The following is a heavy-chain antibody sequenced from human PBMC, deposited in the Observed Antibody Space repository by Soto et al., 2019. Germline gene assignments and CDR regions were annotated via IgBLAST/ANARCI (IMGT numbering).Heavy chain of an antibody. CDR3: ARIGVSSGHESPDFDS. V-gene: IGHV1-18*01. CDR1: GYTFNFYG. CDR2: ISGFNGNT. D-gene: IGHD3-16*01. J-gene: IGHJ4*02. Sequence: ASVKVSCKASGYTFNFYGITWVRQAPGQGMEWMGWISGFNGNTNYAADLQGRVTMTTDTSTSTAYMELRGLRSDDTAVYYCARIGVSSGHESPDFDSWGQGTLVTVSS.